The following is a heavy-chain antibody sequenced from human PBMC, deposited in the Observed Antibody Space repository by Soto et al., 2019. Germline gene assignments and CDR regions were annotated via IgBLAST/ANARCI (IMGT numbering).Heavy chain of an antibody. CDR3: AKDGGAGTNDY. Sequence: GGSLRLSCAASGFTFISYGRNWVRQAPGKGLEWVAVISYDGSNKYYADSVKGRFTISRDNSKNTLYLQMNSLRAEDTAVYYCAKDGGAGTNDYWGQGTLVTSPQ. J-gene: IGHJ4*02. CDR1: GFTFISYG. D-gene: IGHD6-13*01. V-gene: IGHV3-30*18. CDR2: ISYDGSNK.